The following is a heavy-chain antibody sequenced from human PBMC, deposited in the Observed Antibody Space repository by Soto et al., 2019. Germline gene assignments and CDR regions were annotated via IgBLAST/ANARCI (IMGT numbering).Heavy chain of an antibody. CDR2: INSDGSST. J-gene: IGHJ4*02. CDR3: ARGPGIVGAAAVDY. CDR1: GFTFSSYW. V-gene: IGHV3-74*01. D-gene: IGHD1-26*01. Sequence: EVQLVESGGGLVQPGGSLRLSCAASGFTFSSYWMHWVRQAPGKGLMWVSCINSDGSSTSYADSVKGRFTISRDNAKNTLYLQMNSLRAEDTAVYYCARGPGIVGAAAVDYWGQGTLVTVSS.